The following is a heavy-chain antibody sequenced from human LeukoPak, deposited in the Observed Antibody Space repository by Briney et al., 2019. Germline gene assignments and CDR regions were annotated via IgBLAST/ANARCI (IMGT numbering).Heavy chain of an antibody. CDR3: ATARYSSSSVDFQH. CDR2: FDPEDGET. Sequence: GASVKVSCKVSGYTLTELSMHWVRQAPGKGLEWMGGFDPEDGETIYAQKFQGRVTMTEGTSTDTAYMELSSLRSEDTAVYYCATARYSSSSVDFQHWGQGTLVTVSS. CDR1: GYTLTELS. D-gene: IGHD6-6*01. J-gene: IGHJ1*01. V-gene: IGHV1-24*01.